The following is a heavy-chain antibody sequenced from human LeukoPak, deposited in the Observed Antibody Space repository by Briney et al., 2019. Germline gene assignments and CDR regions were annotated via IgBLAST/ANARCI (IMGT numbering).Heavy chain of an antibody. J-gene: IGHJ4*02. D-gene: IGHD6-6*01. Sequence: GSLRLSCAASGITFSSYGMSWIRQPPGKGLEWIGEINHSGSTNYNPSLKSRVTISVDTSKNQFSLKLSSVTAADTAVYYCARVIAARPEGFDYWGQGTLVTVSS. CDR2: INHSGST. V-gene: IGHV4-34*01. CDR1: GITFSSYG. CDR3: ARVIAARPEGFDY.